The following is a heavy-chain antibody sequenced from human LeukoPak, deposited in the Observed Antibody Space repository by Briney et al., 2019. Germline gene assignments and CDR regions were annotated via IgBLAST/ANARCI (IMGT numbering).Heavy chain of an antibody. Sequence: PSETLSLTCAVYGGSFSGYYWSWIRQPPGKGLEWIGEINHSGSTNYNPSLESRVTISVDTSKNQFSLKLSSVTAADTAVYYCASGRLLFNYWGQGTMVTVSS. CDR2: INHSGST. V-gene: IGHV4-34*01. CDR1: GGSFSGYY. CDR3: ASGRLLFNY. D-gene: IGHD2/OR15-2a*01. J-gene: IGHJ3*01.